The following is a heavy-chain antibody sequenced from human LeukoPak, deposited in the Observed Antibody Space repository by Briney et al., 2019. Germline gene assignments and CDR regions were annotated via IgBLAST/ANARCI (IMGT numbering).Heavy chain of an antibody. J-gene: IGHJ3*02. CDR2: IKQDGSDK. Sequence: GGSLRLSCAASGFSFSSYWMSWVRQAPGKGLEWVANIKQDGSDKNYVDLVKGRLTIARDNAKNSLYLQMNSLRAEDTAVYYCARGDYYGSGSSYHDAFDIWGQGTMVTVSS. CDR3: ARGDYYGSGSSYHDAFDI. CDR1: GFSFSSYW. V-gene: IGHV3-7*03. D-gene: IGHD3-10*01.